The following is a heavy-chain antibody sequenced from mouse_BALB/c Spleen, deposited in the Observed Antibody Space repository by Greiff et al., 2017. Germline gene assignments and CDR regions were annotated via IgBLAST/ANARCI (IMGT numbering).Heavy chain of an antibody. CDR2: IYPGNGDT. D-gene: IGHD1-1*01. CDR3: ARSRGGSYGYFDV. CDR1: GYTFTSYN. J-gene: IGHJ1*01. V-gene: IGHV1-12*01. Sequence: LQQPGAELVKPGASVKMSCKASGYTFTSYNMHWVKQTPGQGLEWIGAIYPGNGDTSYNQKFKGKATLTADKSSSTAYMQLSSLTSEDSAVYYCARSRGGSYGYFDVWGAGTTVTVSS.